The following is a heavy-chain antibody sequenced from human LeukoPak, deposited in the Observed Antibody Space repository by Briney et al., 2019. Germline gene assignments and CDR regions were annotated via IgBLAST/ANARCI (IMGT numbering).Heavy chain of an antibody. CDR2: LNSDGSDT. CDR3: AKDTAATGEFDY. J-gene: IGHJ4*02. V-gene: IGHV3-74*01. D-gene: IGHD6-13*01. CDR1: GFTFSNYW. Sequence: GGSLRLSCAASGFTFSNYWMHWVRQAPGKGLVWVSRLNSDGSDTIYADSVKGRFIISRDNAKNTLYLQMNSLRAEDTAVYYCAKDTAATGEFDYWGQGTLVTVSS.